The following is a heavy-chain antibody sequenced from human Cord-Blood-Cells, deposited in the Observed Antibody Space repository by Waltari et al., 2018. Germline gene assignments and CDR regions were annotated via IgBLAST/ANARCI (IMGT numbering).Heavy chain of an antibody. CDR3: ARGIRWIAAAGTKFFDY. CDR1: GGSFSGYY. CDR2: INHSGSP. Sequence: QVQLQQWGAGLLKPSETLSLTCAVYGGSFSGYYWSWIRQPPGKGLDWIGEINHSGSPNYNASLKSRVTRSVDTAKNQFSRKLSSGTAADTAVYYCARGIRWIAAAGTKFFDYWGQGTLVTVSS. V-gene: IGHV4-34*01. J-gene: IGHJ4*02. D-gene: IGHD6-13*01.